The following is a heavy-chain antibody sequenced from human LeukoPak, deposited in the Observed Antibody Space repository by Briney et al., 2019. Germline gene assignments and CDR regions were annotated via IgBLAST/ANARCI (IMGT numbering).Heavy chain of an antibody. D-gene: IGHD2-2*01. CDR2: INPNSGDT. CDR3: ARDYCSSTSCLFDY. V-gene: IGHV1-2*06. CDR1: GYTFTGYH. J-gene: IGHJ4*02. Sequence: ASVKVSCKASGYTFTGYHTHWVRQAPGQGLEWMGRINPNSGDTNYAQNFQGRVTMTRDTSISTAYMELSRLRSDDTAVYYCARDYCSSTSCLFDYWDQGTLVTVSS.